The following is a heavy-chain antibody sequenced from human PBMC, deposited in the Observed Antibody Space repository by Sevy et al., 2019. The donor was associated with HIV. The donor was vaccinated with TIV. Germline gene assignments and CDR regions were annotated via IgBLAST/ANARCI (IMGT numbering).Heavy chain of an antibody. CDR2: IWFDGSNT. D-gene: IGHD4-17*01. CDR3: ARDLEFYDYGDYGPAFMPDY. V-gene: IGHV3-33*01. J-gene: IGHJ4*02. Sequence: GGSLRLSCAASGFTFSTYGMHWVRQAPGKGLEWVAVIWFDGSNTYYADPVKGRFTISRDIAKNTLHLKMNSLRAEDTAIYYCARDLEFYDYGDYGPAFMPDYWGQGTLVTVSS. CDR1: GFTFSTYG.